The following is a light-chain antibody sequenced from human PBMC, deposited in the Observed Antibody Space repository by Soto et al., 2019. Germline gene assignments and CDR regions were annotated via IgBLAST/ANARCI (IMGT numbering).Light chain of an antibody. CDR3: QSYDSILSAYV. V-gene: IGLV1-40*01. CDR1: SSNIGAGCD. Sequence: QSVLTQPPSVSGAPGQRVTISCTGSSSNIGAGCDVHWYQQLPGTAPKLLIYGNSNRPSGVPDRFSGSKSGTSASLAITGLQAEDEADYYCQSYDSILSAYVVGTGTNVTV. J-gene: IGLJ1*01. CDR2: GNS.